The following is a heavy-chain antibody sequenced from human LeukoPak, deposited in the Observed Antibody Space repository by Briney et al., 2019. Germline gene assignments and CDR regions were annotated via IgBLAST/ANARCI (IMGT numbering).Heavy chain of an antibody. D-gene: IGHD3-10*01. CDR1: GFTFSSYA. CDR3: VKARTGSGSSAFDP. J-gene: IGHJ5*02. Sequence: GGSLRLSCSASGFTFSSYAMHWVRQAPGKGLEYVSAISSNGGSTYYAGSVKGRFTISRDNSKNTLYLQMSSLRAEDTAVYYCVKARTGSGSSAFDPWGQGTLVTVSS. CDR2: ISSNGGST. V-gene: IGHV3-64D*06.